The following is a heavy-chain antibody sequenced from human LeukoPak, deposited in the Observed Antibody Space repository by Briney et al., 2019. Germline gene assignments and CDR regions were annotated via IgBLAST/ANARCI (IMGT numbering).Heavy chain of an antibody. D-gene: IGHD1-1*01. CDR3: ARVYPGDF. V-gene: IGHV4-59*12. J-gene: IGHJ4*02. CDR2: IYYSGST. CDR1: GGSISSYY. Sequence: SETLSLTCTVSGGSISSYYWSWIRQPPGKGLEWIGSIYYSGSTYYNPSLKSRVTISIDTSKNQFSLHLSSVTAADTAVYYCARVYPGDFWGQGILVTVSS.